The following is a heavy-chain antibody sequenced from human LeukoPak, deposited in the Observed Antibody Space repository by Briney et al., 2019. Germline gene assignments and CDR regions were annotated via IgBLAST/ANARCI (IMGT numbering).Heavy chain of an antibody. CDR2: IWYDESNK. J-gene: IGHJ4*02. V-gene: IGHV3-33*01. Sequence: GGSLRLSCAASGFTFSTHGMHRVRQAPGKGLEWVAVIWYDESNKYYADSVKGRFTISRDNSKNTLSLQMNSLRAEDTAVYYCARGSVYYDSSGYYFDYWGQGTLVTVSS. D-gene: IGHD3-22*01. CDR1: GFTFSTHG. CDR3: ARGSVYYDSSGYYFDY.